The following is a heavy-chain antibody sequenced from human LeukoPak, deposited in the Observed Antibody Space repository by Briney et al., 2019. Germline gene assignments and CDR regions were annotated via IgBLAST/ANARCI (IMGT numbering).Heavy chain of an antibody. J-gene: IGHJ4*02. CDR1: GGSISSYY. CDR3: ARVGDFGSSGYYHLVPFFYY. D-gene: IGHD3-22*01. CDR2: IYYSGST. V-gene: IGHV4-59*01. Sequence: SETLSLTCTVSGGSISSYYWSWIRQPPGKGLEWIGYIYYSGSTNYNPSLKSRVTISVDTSKNQFSLKLSSVTAADTAVYYCARVGDFGSSGYYHLVPFFYYWGQGTLVTVSS.